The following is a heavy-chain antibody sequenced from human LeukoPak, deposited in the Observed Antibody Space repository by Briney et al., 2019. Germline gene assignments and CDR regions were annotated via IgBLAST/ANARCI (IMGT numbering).Heavy chain of an antibody. V-gene: IGHV3-7*01. Sequence: PGGSLRLSCAASGFTFSNYWMNWVRQAPGKGLEWLANISQDGNEKYYVDSVQGRFTISRDNAKNSLYLQMNSLRAEDTAVYYCARGPEGFGDDWFDPWGQGTLVTVSS. D-gene: IGHD2-21*01. CDR1: GFTFSNYW. J-gene: IGHJ5*02. CDR2: ISQDGNEK. CDR3: ARGPEGFGDDWFDP.